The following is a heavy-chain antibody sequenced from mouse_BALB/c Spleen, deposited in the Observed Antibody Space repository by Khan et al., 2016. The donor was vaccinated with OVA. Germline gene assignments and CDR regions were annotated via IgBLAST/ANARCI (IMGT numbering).Heavy chain of an antibody. CDR2: ISYSGNT. D-gene: IGHD2-10*02. V-gene: IGHV3-2*02. Sequence: LQQSGPGLVKPSQSLSLTCTVTGYSITSDYAWNWIRQFPGNKLEWMGHISYSGNTKYNPSLKSRISVTRDTSKNQIFLQLNSVTAEDTATYYCARVYGGDIDYWGQGTTLTVSS. CDR3: ARVYGGDIDY. J-gene: IGHJ2*01. CDR1: GYSITSDYA.